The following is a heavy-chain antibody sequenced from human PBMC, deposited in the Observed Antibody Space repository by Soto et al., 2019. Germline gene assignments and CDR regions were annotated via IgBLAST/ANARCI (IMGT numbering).Heavy chain of an antibody. J-gene: IGHJ5*02. CDR1: GFTFSDFG. D-gene: IGHD3-16*01. CDR3: ARDRLITYGAKIAPDH. V-gene: IGHV3-33*01. Sequence: VGSLRLSCKASGFTFSDFGMHWVRQAPGKGLEWVSAIWYDGSYQYYADPVRGRFTTSRDNSNNTLFLQMNSLRVEDTAVYYCARDRLITYGAKIAPDHWGQGALVTVSS. CDR2: IWYDGSYQ.